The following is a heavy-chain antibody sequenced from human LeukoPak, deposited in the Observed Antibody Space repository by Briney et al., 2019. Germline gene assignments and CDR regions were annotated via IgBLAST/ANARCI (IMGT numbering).Heavy chain of an antibody. V-gene: IGHV4-59*01. CDR2: VYYSGST. J-gene: IGHJ4*01. D-gene: IGHD5-24*01. Sequence: SETLSLTCTVSGGSISPYYWGWIRQPPGKGLEWIGYVYYSGSTDYNPSLKSRVTISVDTSNNQFSLKLSSVTAADTAVYYCARGKDGYNYGPFDYWGHGTLVTDCS. CDR3: ARGKDGYNYGPFDY. CDR1: GGSISPYY.